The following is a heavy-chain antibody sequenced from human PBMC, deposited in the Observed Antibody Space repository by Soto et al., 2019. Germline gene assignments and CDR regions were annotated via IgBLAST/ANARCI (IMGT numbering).Heavy chain of an antibody. CDR3: ARGRYGDY. J-gene: IGHJ4*02. CDR2: ISAHNGNT. V-gene: IGHV1-18*01. D-gene: IGHD1-1*01. Sequence: QVHLVQSGAEVKKPGASVKVSCKGSGYGFTTYGITWVRQAPGQGLEWMAWISAHNGNTNYAQKVQGRVTVTRDTSTGTAYMELRSLRYDDTAVYYCARGRYGDYWGQGALVTVSS. CDR1: GYGFTTYG.